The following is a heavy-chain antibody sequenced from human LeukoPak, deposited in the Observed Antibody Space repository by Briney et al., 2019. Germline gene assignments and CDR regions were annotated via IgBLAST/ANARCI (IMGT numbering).Heavy chain of an antibody. Sequence: GGSLRLSCAASGFTFSSYSMNWVRQAPGKGLEWVSSISSSSSYIYCADSVKGRFTISRDNAKHSLYLQMNSLRAEATAVYYCARYSWYCSSTSCPFDYWGQGTLVTVSS. D-gene: IGHD2-2*01. CDR1: GFTFSSYS. J-gene: IGHJ4*02. CDR2: ISSSSSYI. V-gene: IGHV3-21*01. CDR3: ARYSWYCSSTSCPFDY.